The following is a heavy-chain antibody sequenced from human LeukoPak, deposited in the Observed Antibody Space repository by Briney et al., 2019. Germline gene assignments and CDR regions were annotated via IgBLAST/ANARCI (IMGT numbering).Heavy chain of an antibody. CDR2: INPNSGGT. CDR1: GYTFTGYY. V-gene: IGHV1-2*06. Sequence: ASVKVSCKASGYTFTGYYMHWVRQAPGQGPEWMGRINPNSGGTNYAQKFQGRVTMTRDTSISTAYMELSRLRSDDTAVYYCARVNYYDSSGTHAFDIWGQGTMVTVSS. D-gene: IGHD3-22*01. CDR3: ARVNYYDSSGTHAFDI. J-gene: IGHJ3*02.